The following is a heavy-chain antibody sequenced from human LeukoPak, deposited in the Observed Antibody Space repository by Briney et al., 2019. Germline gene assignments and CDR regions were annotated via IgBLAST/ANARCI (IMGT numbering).Heavy chain of an antibody. D-gene: IGHD6-13*01. Sequence: GRSLRLSCAASGFTFSSFVMHWVRQAPGKGLEWVSYISSSSSTIYYADSVKGRFTISRDNAKNSLYLQMNSLRDEDTAVYYCARDQHGYSSRGFDYWGQGTLVTVSS. V-gene: IGHV3-48*02. CDR1: GFTFSSFV. CDR2: ISSSSSTI. J-gene: IGHJ4*02. CDR3: ARDQHGYSSRGFDY.